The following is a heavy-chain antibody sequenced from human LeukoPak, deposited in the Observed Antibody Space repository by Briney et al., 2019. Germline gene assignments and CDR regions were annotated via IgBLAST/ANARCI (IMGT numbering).Heavy chain of an antibody. CDR3: AKGHDYRNYFDY. J-gene: IGHJ4*02. Sequence: GGSLRLSCAPSGFTFSSYAMSWVRQAPGKGLEWVSAISGSGYSTYFADSVKGRFTISRDNSKNTLYLQMNSLRAEDTAVYYCAKGHDYRNYFDYWGQGTLVTVSS. CDR2: ISGSGYST. CDR1: GFTFSSYA. V-gene: IGHV3-23*01. D-gene: IGHD4-11*01.